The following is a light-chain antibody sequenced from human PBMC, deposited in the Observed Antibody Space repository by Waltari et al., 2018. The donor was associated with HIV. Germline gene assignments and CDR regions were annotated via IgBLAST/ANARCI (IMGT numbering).Light chain of an antibody. CDR1: TSNIGSNY. CDR2: MND. CDR3: ASWDDSLGGYWI. V-gene: IGLV1-47*01. Sequence: QSVVTQPPSASGTLGQRVTIPCSGGTSNIGSNYVYWYQHLPGTSPKLLIYMNDQRPSGVPDRISGYKSGTSASLAISGLRSEDEADYYCASWDDSLGGYWIFGGGTNLTVL. J-gene: IGLJ2*01.